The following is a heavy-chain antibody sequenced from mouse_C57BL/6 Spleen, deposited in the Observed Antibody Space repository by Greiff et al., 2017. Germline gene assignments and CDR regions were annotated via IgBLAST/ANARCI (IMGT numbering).Heavy chain of an antibody. CDR2: IDPSDSET. Sequence: QVQLQQPGAELVRPGSSVKLSCKASGYTFTSYWMHWVKQRPIQGLEWIGNIDPSDSETHYNQKFKDKAPLTVDKSSSTAYMQLSSLTSEDSAVYYCARELLDEAMDYWGQGTSVTVSS. CDR1: GYTFTSYW. J-gene: IGHJ4*01. CDR3: ARELLDEAMDY. V-gene: IGHV1-52*01.